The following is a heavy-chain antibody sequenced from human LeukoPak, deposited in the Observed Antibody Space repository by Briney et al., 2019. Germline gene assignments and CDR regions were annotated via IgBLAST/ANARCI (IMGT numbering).Heavy chain of an antibody. V-gene: IGHV4-39*01. CDR2: IYCSGST. J-gene: IGHJ3*02. CDR1: GGSISSSSYY. Sequence: SETLSLTCTVSGGSISSSSYYWGWIRQPPGKGLEWIGSIYCSGSTYYNPSLKSRVTISVDTSKNQFSLKLSSVTAADTAVYYCARRGYCTNGVCYTSAFDIWGQGTMVTVSS. CDR3: ARRGYCTNGVCYTSAFDI. D-gene: IGHD2-8*01.